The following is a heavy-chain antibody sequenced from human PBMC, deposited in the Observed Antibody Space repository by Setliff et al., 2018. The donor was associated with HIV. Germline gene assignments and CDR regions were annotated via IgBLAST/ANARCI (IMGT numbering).Heavy chain of an antibody. CDR3: TTESVFLDYFFDY. CDR1: GFTFSNAW. Sequence: PGGSLRLSCAASGFTFSNAWMNWVRQAPGKGLGWVGRIRSKVDGGAADYAAPVKGRFTISRDDSKNTLYLQMSSLKTEDTAVYYCTTESVFLDYFFDYWGQGTLVTVSS. CDR2: IRSKVDGGAA. J-gene: IGHJ4*02. V-gene: IGHV3-15*05. D-gene: IGHD3-9*01.